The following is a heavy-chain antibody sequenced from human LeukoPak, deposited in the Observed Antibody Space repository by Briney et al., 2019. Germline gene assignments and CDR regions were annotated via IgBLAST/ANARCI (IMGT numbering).Heavy chain of an antibody. D-gene: IGHD6-19*01. Sequence: HPGGSLRLSCAASGFTVSSNYMSWVRQAPGKGPEWVSVIYSGGSTYYADSVKGRFTISRDNSKNTLYLQMNSLRAEDTAVYYCARALYSSGWYPFDYWGQGTLVTVSS. CDR1: GFTVSSNY. CDR2: IYSGGST. V-gene: IGHV3-66*02. CDR3: ARALYSSGWYPFDY. J-gene: IGHJ4*02.